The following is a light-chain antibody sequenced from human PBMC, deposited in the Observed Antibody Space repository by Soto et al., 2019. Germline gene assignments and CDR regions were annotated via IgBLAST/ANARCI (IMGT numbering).Light chain of an antibody. CDR3: SSYTDSSNDV. Sequence: QSALTQPASVSGSPGQSITIACTGTSSDLAIYNYVSWYQQQPGKAPKLIIYQVTNRPSGVSNRFSGSRSGNTASLPISGLQAEDEADYYCSSYTDSSNDVFGTGTKLTVL. V-gene: IGLV2-14*01. J-gene: IGLJ1*01. CDR2: QVT. CDR1: SSDLAIYNY.